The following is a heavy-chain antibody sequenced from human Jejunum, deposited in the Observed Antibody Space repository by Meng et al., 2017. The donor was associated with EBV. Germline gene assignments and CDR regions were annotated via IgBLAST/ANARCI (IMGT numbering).Heavy chain of an antibody. CDR2: TFYRSRWFY. V-gene: IGHV6-1*02. D-gene: IGHD6-6*01. CDR1: GDSVSSDGAA. Sequence: QVQPQQSGPGLVKPSPTLSLPCAISGDSVSSDGAAWNWIRQSPSRGLEWLGRTFYRSRWFYDYAPSVKSRITINSDTSKNQFSLHLDSVTPEDTAVYYCARDGPQSLSSFDYWGQGTLVTVSS. CDR3: ARDGPQSLSSFDY. J-gene: IGHJ4*02.